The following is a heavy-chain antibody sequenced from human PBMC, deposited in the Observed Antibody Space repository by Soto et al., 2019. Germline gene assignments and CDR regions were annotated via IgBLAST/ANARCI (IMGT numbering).Heavy chain of an antibody. CDR3: AKASGGYDFDYYYGMDV. CDR1: GFTFDDYT. Sequence: GGSLRLSCAASGFTFDDYTMHWVRQAPGKGLEWVSLISWDGGSTYYADSVKGRFTISRDNSKNSLYLQMNSLRTEDTALYYCAKASGGYDFDYYYGMDVWGQGTTVTVSS. D-gene: IGHD5-12*01. V-gene: IGHV3-43*01. CDR2: ISWDGGST. J-gene: IGHJ6*02.